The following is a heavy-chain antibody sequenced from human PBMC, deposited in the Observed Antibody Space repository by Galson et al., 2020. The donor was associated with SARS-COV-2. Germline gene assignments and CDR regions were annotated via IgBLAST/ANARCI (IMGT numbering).Heavy chain of an antibody. CDR3: ARAGDYYGSGSYPIDY. CDR2: ISAYNGNT. Sequence: ASVKVSCKASGYTFTSYGISWVRQAPGQGLEWMGWISAYNGNTNYAQKLQGRVTMTTDTSTSTAYMELRSLRSDDTAVYYCARAGDYYGSGSYPIDYWGQGTLVTVSS. CDR1: GYTFTSYG. D-gene: IGHD3-10*01. V-gene: IGHV1-18*01. J-gene: IGHJ4*02.